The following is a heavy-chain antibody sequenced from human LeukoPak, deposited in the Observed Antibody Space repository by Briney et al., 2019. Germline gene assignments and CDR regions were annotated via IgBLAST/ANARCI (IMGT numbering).Heavy chain of an antibody. CDR1: GGSISSSSYY. D-gene: IGHD3-10*01. CDR3: ARKADTYYYGSGRGWYFDL. V-gene: IGHV4-39*07. J-gene: IGHJ2*01. Sequence: SETLSLTCTVSGGSISSSSYYWGWIRQPPGKGLEWIGSIYYSGSTYYNPSLKSRVTISVDTSKNQFSLKLSSVTAADTAVYYCARKADTYYYGSGRGWYFDLWGRGTLVTVSS. CDR2: IYYSGST.